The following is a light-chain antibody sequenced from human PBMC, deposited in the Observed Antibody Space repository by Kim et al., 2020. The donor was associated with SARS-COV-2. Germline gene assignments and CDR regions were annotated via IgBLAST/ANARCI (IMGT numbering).Light chain of an antibody. J-gene: IGKJ4*01. CDR1: QSLVRSDGNTW. Sequence: DVVMTQSPLSLPVTLGQPASISCRSSQSLVRSDGNTWLSWFQQRPGQSPRRLIYKISNRDSGVPDRFSGSGSGTDFTLKISRVEAEDVGVYYCVQGTLWPRTFGGGTEVEI. V-gene: IGKV2-30*02. CDR3: VQGTLWPRT. CDR2: KIS.